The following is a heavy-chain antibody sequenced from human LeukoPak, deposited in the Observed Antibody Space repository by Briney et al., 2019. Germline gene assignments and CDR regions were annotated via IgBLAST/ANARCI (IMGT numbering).Heavy chain of an antibody. J-gene: IGHJ4*02. D-gene: IGHD4-23*01. V-gene: IGHV4-59*01. CDR1: GGSISSYY. CDR3: ARDIGGNSPYYFDY. CDR2: IYYSGST. Sequence: SETLSLTCTVSGGSISSYYWSWIRQPPGKGLEWIGYIYYSGSTNYNPSLKSQVTISVDTSKNQFSLKLSSVTAADTAVYYCARDIGGNSPYYFDYWGQGTLVTVSS.